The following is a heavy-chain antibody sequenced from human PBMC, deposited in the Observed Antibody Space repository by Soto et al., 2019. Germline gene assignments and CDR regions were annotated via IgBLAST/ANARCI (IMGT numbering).Heavy chain of an antibody. V-gene: IGHV3-21*04. D-gene: IGHD6-6*01. CDR2: IDGRSTYT. Sequence: GGSLRLSCAVSGFTFSNYGMNWVRQAPGKGLEWVSSIDGRSTYTYYADSVRGRFTVSRDNAKNSLYLQMNSLRAEDTAVYYCAKGVAVGFHFGSSTDRGFDPWGQGTLVTVSS. CDR1: GFTFSNYG. J-gene: IGHJ5*02. CDR3: AKGVAVGFHFGSSTDRGFDP.